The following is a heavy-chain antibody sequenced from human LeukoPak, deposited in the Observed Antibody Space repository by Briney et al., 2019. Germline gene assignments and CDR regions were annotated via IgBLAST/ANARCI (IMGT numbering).Heavy chain of an antibody. CDR2: ISSSGSTI. CDR3: ARENILTGYPSYYFDY. J-gene: IGHJ4*02. D-gene: IGHD3-9*01. V-gene: IGHV3-11*04. Sequence: GGSLRLSCAASGFTFSDYYMSWIRQAPGKGLEWVSYISSSGSTIYYADSVKGRFTISRDNAKNSLYLQMNSLRAEDTAVYYCARENILTGYPSYYFDYWGQGTLVTVSS. CDR1: GFTFSDYY.